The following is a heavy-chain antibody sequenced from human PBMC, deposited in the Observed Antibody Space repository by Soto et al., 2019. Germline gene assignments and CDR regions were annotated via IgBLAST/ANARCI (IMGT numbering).Heavy chain of an antibody. CDR2: ISSSSSTI. J-gene: IGHJ4*02. CDR3: ARVFDTYYFDS. Sequence: GRSLRLSCAASGFTFSAYSMNWVRQAPGKGPEWVSYISSSSSTIFYADSVKGRFTISRDNSKKTLYLQMNSLRAEDTAVYYCARVFDTYYFDSWGQGNMVTVSS. D-gene: IGHD3-9*01. CDR1: GFTFSAYS. V-gene: IGHV3-48*01.